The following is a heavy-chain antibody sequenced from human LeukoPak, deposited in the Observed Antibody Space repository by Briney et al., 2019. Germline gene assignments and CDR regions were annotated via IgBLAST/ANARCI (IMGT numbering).Heavy chain of an antibody. Sequence: GGSLRLSCAASAFTFSSYEMNWVRQAPGKGLEWVSYISSSAHTIYYADSVEGRFTISRDNAKNSLYLQMNSLRAEDTALYYCARASRYDGGGYGLDVWGQGTTVTVSS. CDR2: ISSSAHTI. J-gene: IGHJ6*02. CDR1: AFTFSSYE. CDR3: ARASRYDGGGYGLDV. D-gene: IGHD3-22*01. V-gene: IGHV3-48*03.